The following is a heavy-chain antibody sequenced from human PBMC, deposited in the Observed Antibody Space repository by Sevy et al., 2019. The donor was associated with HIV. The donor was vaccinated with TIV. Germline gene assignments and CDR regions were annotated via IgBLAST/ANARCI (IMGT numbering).Heavy chain of an antibody. Sequence: GGSLRLSCAASGFTFSSYAMSWVRQAPGKGLEWVSAISGSAGSTYYADSVKGRFTISRDNSKNTLYLEMNSLRAEDTAVYYWANGIRIAAAQREYWGQGTLVTVSS. V-gene: IGHV3-23*01. J-gene: IGHJ4*02. D-gene: IGHD6-13*01. CDR3: ANGIRIAAAQREY. CDR2: ISGSAGST. CDR1: GFTFSSYA.